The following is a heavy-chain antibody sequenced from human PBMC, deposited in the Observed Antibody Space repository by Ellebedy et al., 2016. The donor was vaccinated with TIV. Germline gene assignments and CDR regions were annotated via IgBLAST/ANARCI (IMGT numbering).Heavy chain of an antibody. D-gene: IGHD1-26*01. V-gene: IGHV1-18*01. J-gene: IGHJ1*01. CDR3: TRDDRFSGTWYSAYFQY. CDR2: VNTHKGNT. CDR1: GYTLSNYG. Sequence: ASVKVSXXASGYTLSNYGISWVRQGPGQGLEWMGWVNTHKGNTNYAPKFRGRVTMTIDTSTSTVYIELRSLASDDTAMYYYTRDDRFSGTWYSAYFQYWGQGTLVTVSS.